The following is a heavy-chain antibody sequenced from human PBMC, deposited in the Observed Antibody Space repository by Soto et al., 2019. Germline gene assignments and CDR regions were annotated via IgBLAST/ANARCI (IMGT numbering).Heavy chain of an antibody. Sequence: GGSLRLSCAASGFTFSSYGMHWVRQAPGKGLEWVAVISYDGSNKYYADSVKGRFTISRDNSKNTLYLQMNSLRAEDTAVYYCAKDLYYGSGRRRYYYYGMDVWGQGTTVTVSS. J-gene: IGHJ6*02. D-gene: IGHD3-10*01. CDR2: ISYDGSNK. CDR3: AKDLYYGSGRRRYYYYGMDV. V-gene: IGHV3-30*18. CDR1: GFTFSSYG.